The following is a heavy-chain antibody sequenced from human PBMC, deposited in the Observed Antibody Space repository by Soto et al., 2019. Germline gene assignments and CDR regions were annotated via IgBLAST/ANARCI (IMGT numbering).Heavy chain of an antibody. V-gene: IGHV3-30*03. CDR2: ISYDGINK. D-gene: IGHD2-15*01. J-gene: IGHJ1*01. Sequence: QVQLVESGGGVVQPGRSLRLSCAASGFTFSYFAMHWVRQAPGKGLEWVAVISYDGINKYYADAVKGRFTISRDSSRNTLYLQMNSLRSEDTAVYYCARDLVCSGSGCYSGSEYFHHWGQGTLVTVSS. CDR1: GFTFSYFA. CDR3: ARDLVCSGSGCYSGSEYFHH.